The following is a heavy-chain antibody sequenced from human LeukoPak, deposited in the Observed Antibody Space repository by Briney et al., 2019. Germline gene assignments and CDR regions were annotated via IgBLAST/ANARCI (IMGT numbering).Heavy chain of an antibody. Sequence: GGSLRLSCAASGFTFSSYWTTWFRQAPGKRLEWVANINQDGSAKYYVDSVKGRFTVSRDNAETSVCLQMNSLRNEDTAVYFCASWVGRDNWGQGTLVTVSS. CDR2: INQDGSAK. CDR3: ASWVGRDN. D-gene: IGHD1-26*01. CDR1: GFTFSSYW. J-gene: IGHJ4*02. V-gene: IGHV3-7*01.